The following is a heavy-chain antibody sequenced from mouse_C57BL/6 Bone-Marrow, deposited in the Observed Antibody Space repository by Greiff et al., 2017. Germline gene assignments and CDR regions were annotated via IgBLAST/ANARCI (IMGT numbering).Heavy chain of an antibody. Sequence: VQLQQSGAELVRPGTSVKMSCKASGYTFTNYWIGWAKQRPGHGLEWIGDIYPGGGYTNYNEKFKGKATLTADKSSSNAYMQFSSLTSEDSAIYYCARGDYYGSSFAYWGQGTLVTVSA. J-gene: IGHJ3*01. CDR3: ARGDYYGSSFAY. CDR2: IYPGGGYT. D-gene: IGHD1-1*01. V-gene: IGHV1-63*01. CDR1: GYTFTNYW.